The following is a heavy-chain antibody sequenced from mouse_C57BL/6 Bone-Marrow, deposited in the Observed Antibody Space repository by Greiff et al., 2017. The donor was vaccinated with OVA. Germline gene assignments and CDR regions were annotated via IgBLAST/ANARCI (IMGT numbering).Heavy chain of an antibody. CDR1: GYTFTSYW. D-gene: IGHD4-1*01. Sequence: VKLMESGAELVKPGASVKMSCKASGYTFTSYWITWVKQRPGQGLEWIGDIYPGSGSTNYNEKFKSKATLTVDTSSSTAYMQLSSLTSEDSAVYYCAIEETGYYFDYWGQGTTLTVSS. V-gene: IGHV1-55*01. CDR3: AIEETGYYFDY. J-gene: IGHJ2*01. CDR2: IYPGSGST.